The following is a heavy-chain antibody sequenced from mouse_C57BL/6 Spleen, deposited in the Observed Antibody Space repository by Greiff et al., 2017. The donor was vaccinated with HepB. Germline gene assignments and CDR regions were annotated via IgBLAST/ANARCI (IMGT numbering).Heavy chain of an antibody. D-gene: IGHD3-1*01. Sequence: QVQLQQPGAELVRPGSSVKLSCKASGYTFTSYWMHWVKQRPIQGLEWIGNIDPSDSETHYNQKFKDKATLTVDKSSSTAYMQLSSLTSEDSAVYYCARSGLKGYYAMDYWGQGTSVTVSS. V-gene: IGHV1-52*01. J-gene: IGHJ4*01. CDR3: ARSGLKGYYAMDY. CDR1: GYTFTSYW. CDR2: IDPSDSET.